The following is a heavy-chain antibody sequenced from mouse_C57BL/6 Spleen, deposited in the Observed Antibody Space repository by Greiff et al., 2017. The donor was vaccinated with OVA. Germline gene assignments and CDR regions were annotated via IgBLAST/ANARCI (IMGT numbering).Heavy chain of an antibody. D-gene: IGHD1-1*02. CDR2: IWRGGST. CDR3: ARNDPYGDWYFDG. Sequence: QVQLKQSGPGLVQPSQSLSISCTVSGFSLTSYGVHWVRQSPGKGLEWLGVIWRGGSTDYNAAFISRLGTSKDNSKSQVFSKMNSLQADDTAIYYCARNDPYGDWYFDGWGTGTTVTVST. V-gene: IGHV2-2*01. J-gene: IGHJ1*03. CDR1: GFSLTSYG.